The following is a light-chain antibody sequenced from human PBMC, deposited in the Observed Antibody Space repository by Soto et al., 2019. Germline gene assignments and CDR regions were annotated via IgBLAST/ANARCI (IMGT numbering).Light chain of an antibody. CDR3: QHHKTSQYT. V-gene: IGKV1-17*03. CDR2: GAF. J-gene: IGKJ2*01. Sequence: DIQMTQSPSAMSASVGDRVTITCRASQDISQFLAWFQQKPGKVPKRLIFGAFNLQSGVPSRFSGSGSGTEYTLTITSLQPEDFATYYCQHHKTSQYTFGQGTKVEIK. CDR1: QDISQF.